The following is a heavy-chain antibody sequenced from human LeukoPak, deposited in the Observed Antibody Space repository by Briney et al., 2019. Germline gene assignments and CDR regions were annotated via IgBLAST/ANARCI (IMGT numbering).Heavy chain of an antibody. CDR3: ARRLTIFGVVIYDY. J-gene: IGHJ4*02. Sequence: PSETLSLTCAVYGGSFSGYYWSWIRQPPGKGLEWIGEINHSGSTNYNPSLKSRVTISVDTSKNQFSLKLSSVTAADTAVYYCARRLTIFGVVIYDYWGQGTLVIVSS. CDR2: INHSGST. V-gene: IGHV4-34*01. D-gene: IGHD3-3*01. CDR1: GGSFSGYY.